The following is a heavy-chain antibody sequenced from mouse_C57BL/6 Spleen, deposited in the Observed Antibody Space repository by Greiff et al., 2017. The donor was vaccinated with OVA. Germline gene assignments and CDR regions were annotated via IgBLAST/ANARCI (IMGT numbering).Heavy chain of an antibody. Sequence: QVQLQQPGAELVKPGASVKLSCKASGYTFTSYWMHWVKQRPGQGLEWIGMIHPNSGSTNYNEKFKSKATLTVDKSSSTAYMQLSSLTSEDSAVYYCALAYYSNWYFDVWDTGTTVTVSS. D-gene: IGHD2-5*01. J-gene: IGHJ1*03. CDR1: GYTFTSYW. CDR2: IHPNSGST. CDR3: ALAYYSNWYFDV. V-gene: IGHV1-64*01.